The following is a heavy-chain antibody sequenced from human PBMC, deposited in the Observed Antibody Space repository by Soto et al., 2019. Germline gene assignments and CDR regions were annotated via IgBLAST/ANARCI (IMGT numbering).Heavy chain of an antibody. D-gene: IGHD3-10*01. J-gene: IGHJ6*02. CDR2: IYPGDSDT. V-gene: IGHV5-51*01. CDR3: ARELHGGSYGMDV. CDR1: GYSFTNYW. Sequence: GASLKISCKGSGYSFTNYWIGWVRQMPGKGLECMGIIYPGDSDTRYSPSFQGQVTISADKSISTAYLQWSSLSAGDTAVYYCARELHGGSYGMDVWGQGTTVTVSS.